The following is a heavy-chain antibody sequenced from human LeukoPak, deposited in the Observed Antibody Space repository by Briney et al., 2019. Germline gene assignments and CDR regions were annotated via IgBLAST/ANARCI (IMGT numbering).Heavy chain of an antibody. CDR2: FSCDGSNE. J-gene: IGHJ4*01. CDR3: ARGGSTYDYVWGKFWADY. CDR1: GFTFSSHA. D-gene: IGHD3-16*01. V-gene: IGHV3-30-3*01. Sequence: SLRLSCAASGFTFSSHAMHWVRQAPGKGLEWVAVFSCDGSNEYYADSVKGRFTVSRDNSRNTLYLQVNSLRAEDTAVYYCARGGSTYDYVWGKFWADYWGHGTLVRVSS.